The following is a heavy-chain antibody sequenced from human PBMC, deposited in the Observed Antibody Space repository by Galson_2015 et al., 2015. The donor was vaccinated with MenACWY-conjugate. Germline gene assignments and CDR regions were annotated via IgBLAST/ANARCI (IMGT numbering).Heavy chain of an antibody. CDR1: GFTFSDHY. D-gene: IGHD2-8*02. CDR3: ARGLSGSGYFDY. J-gene: IGHJ4*02. CDR2: IRNNGYTT. V-gene: IGHV3-72*01. Sequence: SLRLSCAASGFTFSDHYMDWVRQAPGKGLEWLCRIRNNGYTTNYAASVEGRFTISRDDSKNTLYLQMNSLKTEDTAVYYCARGLSGSGYFDYWGQGTLVTVSS.